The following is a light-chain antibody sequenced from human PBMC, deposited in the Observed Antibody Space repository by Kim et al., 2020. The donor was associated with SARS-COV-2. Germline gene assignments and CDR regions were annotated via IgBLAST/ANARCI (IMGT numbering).Light chain of an antibody. CDR2: EVT. V-gene: IGLV2-23*02. CDR1: SSNVGSYNL. CDR3: CSYAGSTTYVL. J-gene: IGLJ2*01. Sequence: QPIAISCTGTSSNVGSYNLVSWYQQYAGKAPKLIIYEVTERPSGISDRFSGSKSGNTASLTISGLQAEDEAHYYCCSYAGSTTYVLFGGGTKVTVL.